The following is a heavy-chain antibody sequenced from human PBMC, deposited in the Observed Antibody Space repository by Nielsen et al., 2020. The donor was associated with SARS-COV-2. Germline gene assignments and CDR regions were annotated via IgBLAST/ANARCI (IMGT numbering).Heavy chain of an antibody. CDR3: ARNEPSSGTLDY. Sequence: WVRQAPGQGLEWMGIINSSGGSTSYAQKFQGRVTMTRDTSTSTVYMELSSLRSEDTAVYYCARNEPSSGTLDYWGQGTLVTVSS. CDR2: INSSGGST. D-gene: IGHD3-10*01. J-gene: IGHJ4*02. V-gene: IGHV1-46*01.